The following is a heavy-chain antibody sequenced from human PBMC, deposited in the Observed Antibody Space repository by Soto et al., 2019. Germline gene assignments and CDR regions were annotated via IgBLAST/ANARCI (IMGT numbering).Heavy chain of an antibody. CDR1: GYTLIMYY. J-gene: IGHJ4*02. CDR3: ARSPYSSGYYYAIDY. CDR2: INPSGGST. D-gene: IGHD3-22*01. V-gene: IGHV1-46*01. Sequence: ASVKVSCKASGYTLIMYYIQWMRQAPGKGLEWMGLINPSGGSTTYAQKFQGRVTMTRDTSTSTVYMELSSLRSEDTAVYYCARSPYSSGYYYAIDYWGQGTQVTVSS.